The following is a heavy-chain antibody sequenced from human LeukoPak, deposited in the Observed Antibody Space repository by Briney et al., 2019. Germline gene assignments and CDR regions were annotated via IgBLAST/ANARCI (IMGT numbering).Heavy chain of an antibody. V-gene: IGHV3-21*01. CDR2: ISSSSSYI. CDR1: GFTFSSYA. D-gene: IGHD1-14*01. Sequence: AGGSLRLSCAASGFTFSSYAMNWVRQAPGKGLEWVSYISSSSSYIYYADSVKGRFTISRDNAKNSLYLQMNSLRAEDTAVYYCARAPDATGGFYYYYYYMDVWGKGTTVTVSS. CDR3: ARAPDATGGFYYYYYYMDV. J-gene: IGHJ6*03.